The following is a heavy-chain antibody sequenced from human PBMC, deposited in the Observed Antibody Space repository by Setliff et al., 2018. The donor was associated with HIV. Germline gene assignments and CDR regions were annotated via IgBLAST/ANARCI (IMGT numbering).Heavy chain of an antibody. CDR2: IYYSGST. V-gene: IGHV4-59*11. J-gene: IGHJ4*02. CDR3: ARDDGSGRHLLDY. Sequence: SETLSLTCTVSGGSIFSHYWSWIRQPPGKGLEWLGYIYYSGSTNYNPSLKSRVTISLDTSKNQISLNLSSVTAADTAVYYCARDDGSGRHLLDYWGQGTLVTVSS. D-gene: IGHD3-10*01. CDR1: GGSIFSHY.